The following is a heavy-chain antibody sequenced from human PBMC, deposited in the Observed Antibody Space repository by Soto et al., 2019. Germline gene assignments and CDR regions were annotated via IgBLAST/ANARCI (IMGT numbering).Heavy chain of an antibody. Sequence: QLQLQESGSGLVRASQTLSLTCTVSGGSISSGGYSWTWIRQPPGKGLEWIGYIYRSGSTYYNPSLKSRVTISVDTSMNHFSLKLSSVTAADTAVYYCARESERYGFNPHGGDFDLWGQGTLVNVSS. J-gene: IGHJ4*02. CDR1: GGSISSGGYS. D-gene: IGHD3-16*01. CDR3: ARESERYGFNPHGGDFDL. V-gene: IGHV4-30-2*01. CDR2: IYRSGST.